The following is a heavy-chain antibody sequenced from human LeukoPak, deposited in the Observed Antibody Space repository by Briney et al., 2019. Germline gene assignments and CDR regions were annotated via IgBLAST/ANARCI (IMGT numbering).Heavy chain of an antibody. V-gene: IGHV4-59*01. D-gene: IGHD2-2*01. CDR1: GGSISSYY. J-gene: IGHJ3*02. Sequence: SETLSLTCTVSGGSISSYYWSWIRQPRGKGLEWIGYIYYSGSTNYNPSLKSRVTISVDTSKNQFSLKLSSVTAADTAVYYCASGGYCSSTSCYEYAFDIWGQGTMVTVSS. CDR3: ASGGYCSSTSCYEYAFDI. CDR2: IYYSGST.